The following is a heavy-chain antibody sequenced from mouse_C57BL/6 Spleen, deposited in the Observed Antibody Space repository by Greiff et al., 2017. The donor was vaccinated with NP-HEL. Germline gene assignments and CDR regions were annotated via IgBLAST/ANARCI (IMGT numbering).Heavy chain of an antibody. V-gene: IGHV14-2*01. CDR3: ARHHIPGGFAY. CDR2: IDPEDGET. J-gene: IGHJ3*01. CDR1: GFNIKDYY. Sequence: VQLQQSGAELVKPGASVKLSCTASGFNIKDYYMHWVKQRTEQGLEWIGRIDPEDGETKYAPKLQGKATITADTSSNTSYLQLSSLTSEDTAVYYWARHHIPGGFAYWGQGTLVTVSA.